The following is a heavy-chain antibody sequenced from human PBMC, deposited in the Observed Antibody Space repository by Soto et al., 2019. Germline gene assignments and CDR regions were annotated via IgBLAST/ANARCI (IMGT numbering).Heavy chain of an antibody. V-gene: IGHV1-2*04. J-gene: IGHJ4*02. D-gene: IGHD1-7*01. CDR3: ARDLTGTYYFDY. CDR2: INPNSGGT. CDR1: GYTFTGYY. Sequence: ASVKVSCKASGYTFTGYYMDWVRQTPGQGLEWMGWINPNSGGTNYAQKFQGWVTMTRDTSISTAYMELSRLRSDDTAVYYCARDLTGTYYFDYWGQGTLVTVSS.